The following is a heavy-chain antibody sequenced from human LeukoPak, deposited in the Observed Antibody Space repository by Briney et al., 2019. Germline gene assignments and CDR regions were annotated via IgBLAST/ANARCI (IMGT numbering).Heavy chain of an antibody. CDR2: INPGDGSTT. CDR3: VRDGAGTIPYDL. Sequence: GGSLRLSCAASGFTFSNYWMNWVRQALGKGLMWVSHINPGDGSTTGYAASVRGRFTVSRDNAKNTLYLQMSSLKDEDTAVYYCVRDGAGTIPYDLWGQGTLVTVSS. J-gene: IGHJ4*01. CDR1: GFTFSNYW. V-gene: IGHV3-74*01. D-gene: IGHD3-22*01.